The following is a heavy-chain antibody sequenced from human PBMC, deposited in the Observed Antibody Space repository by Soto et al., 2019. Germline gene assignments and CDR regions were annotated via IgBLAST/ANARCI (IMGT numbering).Heavy chain of an antibody. CDR3: ARVLEAGFPFGNWFDP. D-gene: IGHD3-16*01. CDR1: GGSISSGGYY. V-gene: IGHV4-31*03. J-gene: IGHJ5*02. Sequence: SETLSLTCTVSGGSISSGGYYWSWIRQHPGKGLEWIGYIYYSGSTYYNPSLKSRVTISVDTSKNQFSLKLSSVTAADTAVYYCARVLEAGFPFGNWFDPWGQGTLVTVSS. CDR2: IYYSGST.